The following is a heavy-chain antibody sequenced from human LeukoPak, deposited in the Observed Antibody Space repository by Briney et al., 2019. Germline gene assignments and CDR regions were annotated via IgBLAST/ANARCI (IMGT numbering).Heavy chain of an antibody. CDR1: GGSISSYY. J-gene: IGHJ4*02. Sequence: SETLSLTCTVSGGSISSYYWSWIRQPPGKGLEWIGYIYYSGSTNYNPSLKSRVTISVGTSKNQFSLKLSSVTAADTAVYYCAGTTIAAAGTNYWGQGTLVTVSS. D-gene: IGHD6-13*01. CDR2: IYYSGST. V-gene: IGHV4-59*01. CDR3: AGTTIAAAGTNY.